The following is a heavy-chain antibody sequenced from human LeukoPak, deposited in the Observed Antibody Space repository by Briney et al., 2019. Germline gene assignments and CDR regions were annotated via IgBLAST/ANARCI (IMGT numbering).Heavy chain of an antibody. V-gene: IGHV3-23*01. J-gene: IGHJ4*02. Sequence: GGSLRLSCAASGFTFSSYAMSWVRQAPGKGLESVSAISGSGGSTYYADSVKGRFTISRDNSKNTLYLQMNSLRAEDTAVYYCAKTFYDILTGYLYYFDYWGQGTLVTVSS. D-gene: IGHD3-9*01. CDR1: GFTFSSYA. CDR2: ISGSGGST. CDR3: AKTFYDILTGYLYYFDY.